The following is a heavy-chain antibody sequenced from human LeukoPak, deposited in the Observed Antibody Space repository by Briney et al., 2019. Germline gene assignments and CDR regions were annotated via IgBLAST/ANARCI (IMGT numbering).Heavy chain of an antibody. V-gene: IGHV1-3*01. CDR2: INAGNGNT. Sequence: ASVKVSCKASGYTFTSYAMHWVRQAPGQRLEWMGWINAGNGNTKYSQKFQGRVTITRDTSASTAHMELSSLRSEDTAVYYCARDEKPYYYDSSGYLDYWGQGTLVTVSS. CDR3: ARDEKPYYYDSSGYLDY. CDR1: GYTFTSYA. J-gene: IGHJ4*02. D-gene: IGHD3-22*01.